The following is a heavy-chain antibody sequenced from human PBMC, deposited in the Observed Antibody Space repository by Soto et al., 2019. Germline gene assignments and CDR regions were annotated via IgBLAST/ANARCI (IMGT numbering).Heavy chain of an antibody. Sequence: QVQLVQSGAEVKKPGSSVKVSCKASGGTFNTYAISWVRQAPGQGLEWMGGIIPVFRTADYAQKFQGRVTVIGDESTSTADMELSRLTSGDQAVYYWAAEKGAPRFGRNLYRGIGLWGQGTTVIVSS. D-gene: IGHD3-16*01. CDR3: AAEKGAPRFGRNLYRGIGL. J-gene: IGHJ6*02. CDR1: GGTFNTYA. V-gene: IGHV1-69*12. CDR2: IIPVFRTA.